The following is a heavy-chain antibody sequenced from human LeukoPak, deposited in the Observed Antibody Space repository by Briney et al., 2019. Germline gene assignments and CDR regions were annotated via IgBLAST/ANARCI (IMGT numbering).Heavy chain of an antibody. CDR2: ISAYNGNT. V-gene: IGHV1-18*01. D-gene: IGHD2-8*01. CDR3: ARDLGVLMVYDRPYYLDS. Sequence: ASVKVSCKASGYTFTSYGISWVRRAPGQGLEWMGWISAYNGNTNYTQKLQGRVTMTTDTSTSTAYMELRSLRSDDTAVYYCARDLGVLMVYDRPYYLDSWGQGTLVTVSS. CDR1: GYTFTSYG. J-gene: IGHJ4*02.